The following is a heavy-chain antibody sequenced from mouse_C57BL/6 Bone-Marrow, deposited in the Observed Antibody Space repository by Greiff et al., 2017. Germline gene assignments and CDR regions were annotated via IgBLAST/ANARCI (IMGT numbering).Heavy chain of an antibody. V-gene: IGHV14-4*01. CDR3: TTSYYYNNAYIDV. CDR2: IDPENGDT. J-gene: IGHJ1*03. CDR1: GFNIKDDY. D-gene: IGHD2-5*01. Sequence: EVQLQQSGAELVRPGASVKLSCTASGFNIKDDYMHWVKQRPEQGLEWIGWIDPENGDTEYASKFQGKATITADTSSNTAYLQLSSLTSEDTAVYYCTTSYYYNNAYIDVWGTGTTVTVSS.